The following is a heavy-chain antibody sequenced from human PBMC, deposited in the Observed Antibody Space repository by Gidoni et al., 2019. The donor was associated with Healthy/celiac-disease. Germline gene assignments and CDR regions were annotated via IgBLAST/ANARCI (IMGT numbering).Heavy chain of an antibody. CDR3: ARHVRPYCSGGSCYSYYYYYMDV. J-gene: IGHJ6*03. V-gene: IGHV4-39*01. CDR2: IYYSGST. D-gene: IGHD2-15*01. Sequence: QLQLQESGPGLVKPSETLSLTCTVSGGSISSSSYYWGWIRQPPGKGLEWIGSIYYSGSTYYNPSLKSRVTISVDTSKNQFSLKLSSVTAADTAVYYCARHVRPYCSGGSCYSYYYYYMDVWGKGTTVTVSS. CDR1: GGSISSSSYY.